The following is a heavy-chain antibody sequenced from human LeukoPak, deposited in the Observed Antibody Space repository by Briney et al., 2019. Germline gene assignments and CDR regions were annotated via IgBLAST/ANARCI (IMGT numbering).Heavy chain of an antibody. CDR2: IYPGDSDT. J-gene: IGHJ5*02. CDR3: ARWGRGSIPYYNDSSGYYWFDP. Sequence: GESLKISCKGSGYSFTSYWIGWVRQMPGKGLEWMGIIYPGDSDTRYSPSFQGQVTISADKSISTAYLQWSSLKASDTAMYYCARWGRGSIPYYNDSSGYYWFDPWGQGTLVTVSS. D-gene: IGHD3-22*01. V-gene: IGHV5-51*01. CDR1: GYSFTSYW.